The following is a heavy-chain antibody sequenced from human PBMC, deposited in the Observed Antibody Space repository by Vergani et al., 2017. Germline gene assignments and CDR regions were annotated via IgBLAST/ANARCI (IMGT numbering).Heavy chain of an antibody. CDR1: GYSLTNYC. Sequence: EVMLVHSGAEVKKPGESLKIPCQGSGYSLTNYCMAWVRQTPGKGLEWMGIIYAVDSDVRYSPSFQGQVPMSVDKSLSTAYLQWSSLKASDTATYYCAKTHDFSSLYSSYNWFDPWGQGTQVTVSS. J-gene: IGHJ5*02. CDR2: IYAVDSDV. D-gene: IGHD3-3*01. V-gene: IGHV5-51*03. CDR3: AKTHDFSSLYSSYNWFDP.